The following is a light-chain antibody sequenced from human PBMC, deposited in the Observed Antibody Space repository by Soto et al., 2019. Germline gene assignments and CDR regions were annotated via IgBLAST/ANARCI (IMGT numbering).Light chain of an antibody. CDR1: QSLSYW. CDR3: QQDGRFPYT. V-gene: IGKV1-5*03. CDR2: KAS. Sequence: DIQMTQSPSTLSASVGDTVTITCRASQSLSYWLAWYQQKPGQAPKLLIHKASTFGSGVPSRFSGSGSGTEFTLTISSLQPDDFATFFCQQDGRFPYTFGQGTKLEIK. J-gene: IGKJ2*01.